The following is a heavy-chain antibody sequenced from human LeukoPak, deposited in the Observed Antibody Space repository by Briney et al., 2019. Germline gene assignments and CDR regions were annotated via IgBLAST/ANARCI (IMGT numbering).Heavy chain of an antibody. D-gene: IGHD6-13*01. J-gene: IGHJ6*02. V-gene: IGHV1-18*01. CDR3: ARGFRIAAAGTYYYYYGMDV. CDR2: ISAYNGNI. Sequence: ASVKVSCKASGYTFTSFGISWVRQAPGQGLEWMGWISAYNGNISYAQKLQGRVTMTTDTSTNTAYMELRSLRSDDTALYYCARGFRIAAAGTYYYYYGMDVWGQGTTVTVSS. CDR1: GYTFTSFG.